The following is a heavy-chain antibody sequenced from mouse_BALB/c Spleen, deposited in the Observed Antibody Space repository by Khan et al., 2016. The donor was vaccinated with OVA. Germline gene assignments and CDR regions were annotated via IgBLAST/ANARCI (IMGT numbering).Heavy chain of an antibody. D-gene: IGHD1-3*01. V-gene: IGHV2-9*02. CDR1: GFSLTSYG. CDR3: ARLEDI. Sequence: VQLQESGPGLVAPSQSLSLTCTVSGFSLTSYGVHWVRQPPGKGLEWLGVIWAGGSTNYNSALMSRLSISKDDSKSQVFLKMNSLQTDDTARYYCARLEDIWGQGTTLTVSS. J-gene: IGHJ2*01. CDR2: IWAGGST.